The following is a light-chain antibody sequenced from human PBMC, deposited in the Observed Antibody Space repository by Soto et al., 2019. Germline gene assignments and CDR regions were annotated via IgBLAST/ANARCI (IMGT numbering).Light chain of an antibody. Sequence: DIEMTQSPSSLSASVGDRVTITCRASQTIASHLNCYQQKPGEAPKLLIYAASSLHSGVPSRFSGTSSGTTFTLIISSLQPEDFATYSCQQSHTFPLTFGPGNRVEIK. CDR3: QQSHTFPLT. CDR1: QTIASH. J-gene: IGKJ3*01. V-gene: IGKV1-39*01. CDR2: AAS.